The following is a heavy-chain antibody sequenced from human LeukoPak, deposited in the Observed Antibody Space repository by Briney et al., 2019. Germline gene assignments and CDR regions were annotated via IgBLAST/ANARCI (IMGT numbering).Heavy chain of an antibody. CDR2: INPNGGST. V-gene: IGHV1-46*01. J-gene: IGHJ4*02. D-gene: IGHD6-25*01. CDR3: ARDDITAAAGY. CDR1: GYTFTSYY. Sequence: ASVKVSCKASGYTFTSYYVHWVRQAPGQGLEWMGIINPNGGSTNYAQKFQGRVTMTRDTSTSTVCMELSSLRSEDTAVYYCARDDITAAAGYWGQGTLVTVSS.